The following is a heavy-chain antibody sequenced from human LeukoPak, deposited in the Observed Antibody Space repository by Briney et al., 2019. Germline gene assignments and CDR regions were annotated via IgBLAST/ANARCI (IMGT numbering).Heavy chain of an antibody. D-gene: IGHD2-2*01. Sequence: ASVKVSCKASGYTFTSYGISWVRQAPGQGLEWMGCISAYNGNTNYAQKLQGRVTMTTDTSTSTAYMELRSLRSDDTAVYYCARDIPRYCSSTSCPDYWGQGTLVTVSS. CDR1: GYTFTSYG. J-gene: IGHJ4*02. V-gene: IGHV1-18*01. CDR3: ARDIPRYCSSTSCPDY. CDR2: ISAYNGNT.